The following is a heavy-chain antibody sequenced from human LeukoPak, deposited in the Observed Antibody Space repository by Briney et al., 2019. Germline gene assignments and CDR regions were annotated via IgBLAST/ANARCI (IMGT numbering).Heavy chain of an antibody. CDR2: IIPIFGTA. CDR3: ARGGQHPAKYYYYYYMDV. CDR1: GGTFSSYA. Sequence: SVKVSCKAPGGTFSSYAISWVRQAPGQGLEWMGGIIPIFGTANYAQKFQGRVTITTDESTSTAYMELSSLRSEDTAVYYCARGGQHPAKYYYYYYMDVWGKGTTVTVSS. V-gene: IGHV1-69*05. D-gene: IGHD6-13*01. J-gene: IGHJ6*03.